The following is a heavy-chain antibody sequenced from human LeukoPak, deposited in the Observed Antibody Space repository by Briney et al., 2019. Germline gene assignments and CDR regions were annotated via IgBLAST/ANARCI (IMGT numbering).Heavy chain of an antibody. D-gene: IGHD6-13*01. V-gene: IGHV3-66*01. CDR3: ARIGYSRFYFDY. J-gene: IGHJ4*02. CDR2: IYSGGST. Sequence: GGSLRLSCAASGFTVSSNYMSWVRQAPGKGLEWVSVIYSGGSTYYADSVKGRFTISRDNSKNTLYLQMNSLRAEDTAVYYCARIGYSRFYFDYWGQGTLVAVSP. CDR1: GFTVSSNY.